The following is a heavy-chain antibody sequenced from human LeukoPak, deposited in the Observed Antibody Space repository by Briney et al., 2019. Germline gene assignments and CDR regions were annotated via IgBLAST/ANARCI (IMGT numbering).Heavy chain of an antibody. V-gene: IGHV3-66*01. Sequence: QAGGSLRLSCAASGFTFDDYAMHWVRQAPGKGLEWVSVIYSGGSTYYADSVKGRFTISRDNSKNTLYLQMNSLRAEDTAVYYCASSFQAAGDGYFDYWGQGTLVTVSS. CDR1: GFTFDDYA. CDR3: ASSFQAAGDGYFDY. CDR2: IYSGGST. D-gene: IGHD6-13*01. J-gene: IGHJ4*02.